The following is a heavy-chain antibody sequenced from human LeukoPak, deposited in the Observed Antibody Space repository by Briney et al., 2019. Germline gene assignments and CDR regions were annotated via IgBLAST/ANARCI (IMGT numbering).Heavy chain of an antibody. V-gene: IGHV3-48*04. J-gene: IGHJ1*01. CDR3: ARDLSSSGWSQYFQH. CDR2: ISSSSSTI. Sequence: GGSLRLSCAASGFTFSSYSMNWVRQAPGKGLEWVSYISSSSSTIYYADSVKGRFTISRDNAKNSLYLQMNSLRAEDTAVYYCARDLSSSGWSQYFQHWGQGTLVTVSS. D-gene: IGHD6-19*01. CDR1: GFTFSSYS.